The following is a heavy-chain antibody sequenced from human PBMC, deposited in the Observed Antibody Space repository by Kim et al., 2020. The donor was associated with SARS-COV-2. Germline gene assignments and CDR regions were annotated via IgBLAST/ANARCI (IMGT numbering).Heavy chain of an antibody. CDR2: VSYTGNT. CDR1: GGSVSSYF. D-gene: IGHD5-18*01. V-gene: IGHV4-59*02. Sequence: SETLSLTCSVSGGSVSSYFWSWIRQAPGKGLEWIGYVSYTGNTDYNPSLQSRVTISIDTSKDQFFLKMTSVTAADTAIYYCARYSAMENYSYGVGVWGQGTTVTVSS. CDR3: ARYSAMENYSYGVGV. J-gene: IGHJ6*02.